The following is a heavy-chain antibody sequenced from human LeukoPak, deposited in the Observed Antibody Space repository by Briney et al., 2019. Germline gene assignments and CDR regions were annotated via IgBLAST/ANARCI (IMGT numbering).Heavy chain of an antibody. CDR1: GFTFSSYW. V-gene: IGHV3-7*01. D-gene: IGHD5-24*01. J-gene: IGHJ4*02. Sequence: GGSLRLSCAASGFTFSSYWMSWVRQAPGKGLEWVANIKQDGSEKCYVDSVKGRFTISSDNAKNSLYLQMNSLRAEDTAVYYCAKDRPRFRWLQSLYFDYWGQGTLVTVSS. CDR2: IKQDGSEK. CDR3: AKDRPRFRWLQSLYFDY.